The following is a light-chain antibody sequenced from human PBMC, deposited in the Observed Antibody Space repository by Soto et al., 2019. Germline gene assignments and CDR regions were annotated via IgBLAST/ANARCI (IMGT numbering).Light chain of an antibody. J-gene: IGLJ1*01. V-gene: IGLV2-14*01. CDR3: SSYTSTSPLYV. CDR2: EVA. CDR1: SSDIGFYNY. Sequence: QSVLTQPASVSGSPGQSITISCTGTSSDIGFYNYVSWYQQHPGEAPKLIIYEVAKRPSGVSSRFSGSKSGNTASLTISGLQAEGEADYHCSSYTSTSPLYVFGTGTKVTVL.